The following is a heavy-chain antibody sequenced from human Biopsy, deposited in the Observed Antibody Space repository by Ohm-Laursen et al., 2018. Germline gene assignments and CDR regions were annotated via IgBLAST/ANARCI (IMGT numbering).Heavy chain of an antibody. V-gene: IGHV4-59*08. CDR2: ISNSGNT. J-gene: IGHJ4*02. Sequence: TLSLTCTVSGGSISSYYWSWIRQPPGKGLEWIGFISNSGNTNYNPSLKSRVTISVDMSKNQISLKLGSVTVADTAVFYCARRGSGGRSFDYWGQGSLVTVSS. CDR1: GGSISSYY. CDR3: ARRGSGGRSFDY. D-gene: IGHD2-15*01.